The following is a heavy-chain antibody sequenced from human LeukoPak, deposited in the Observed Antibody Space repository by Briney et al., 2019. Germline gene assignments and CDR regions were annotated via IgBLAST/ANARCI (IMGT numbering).Heavy chain of an antibody. J-gene: IGHJ5*02. Sequence: SVKVSRKASGGTFSSYAISGVRQAPGQGLEWMGGIIPIFGTANYAQKFQGRVTITADESTSTAYMELSSLRSEDTAVYYCARQAGYCSSTSCSLNWFDHWGQGTLVTVSS. V-gene: IGHV1-69*13. CDR2: IIPIFGTA. CDR1: GGTFSSYA. CDR3: ARQAGYCSSTSCSLNWFDH. D-gene: IGHD2-2*03.